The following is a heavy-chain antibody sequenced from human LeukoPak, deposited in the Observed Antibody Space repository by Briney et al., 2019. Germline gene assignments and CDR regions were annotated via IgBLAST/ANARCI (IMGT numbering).Heavy chain of an antibody. CDR2: IYYSGST. CDR3: ASSCSGGSCSTPTRLDY. V-gene: IGHV4-39*07. CDR1: GDSISSSSYY. Sequence: SETLSLTCTVSGDSISSSSYYWGCIRQPPGKGLEWIGSIYYSGSTYYNPSLKSRVTISVDTSKNQFSLKLSSVTAADTAVYYCASSCSGGSCSTPTRLDYWGQGTLVTVSS. J-gene: IGHJ4*02. D-gene: IGHD2-15*01.